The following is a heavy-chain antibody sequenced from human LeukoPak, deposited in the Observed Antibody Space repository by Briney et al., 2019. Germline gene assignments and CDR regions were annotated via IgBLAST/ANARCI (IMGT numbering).Heavy chain of an antibody. J-gene: IGHJ4*02. V-gene: IGHV3-11*05. CDR1: GFTFSDYY. CDR3: ARGQVTGYGYYFDY. D-gene: IGHD5-18*01. CDR2: ISSSSSYT. Sequence: GGSLRLSCAASGFTFSDYYMSWIRQAPGKGLEWVSYISSSSSYTNYADSVKGRFTISRDNAKNSLYLQMNSLRAEDTAVYYCARGQVTGYGYYFDYWGQGTLVTVSS.